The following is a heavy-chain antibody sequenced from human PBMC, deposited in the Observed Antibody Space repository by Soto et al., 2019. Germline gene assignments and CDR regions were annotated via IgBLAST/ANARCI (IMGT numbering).Heavy chain of an antibody. CDR3: ARDRYQYSSSSGFDY. CDR1: GFTFSSYW. V-gene: IGHV3-7*05. J-gene: IGHJ4*02. D-gene: IGHD6-6*01. CDR2: IKQDGSEK. Sequence: EVQLVESGGGLVQPGGSLRLSCAASGFTFSSYWMSWVRQAPGKGLEWVANIKQDGSEKYYVDSVKGRFTISRDNAKNSLYLQMNSRRAEDTAVYYCARDRYQYSSSSGFDYWGQGTLVTVSS.